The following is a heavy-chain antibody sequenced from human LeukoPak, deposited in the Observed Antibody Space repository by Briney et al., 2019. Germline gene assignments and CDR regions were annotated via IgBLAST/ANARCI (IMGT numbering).Heavy chain of an antibody. CDR1: GDSISSGDYY. CDR2: IYSSGST. J-gene: IGHJ4*02. V-gene: IGHV4-61*02. Sequence: SETLSLTCTVSGDSISSGDYYWSWIRLPAGKGLEWIGRIYSSGSTIYNPSLKSRVTISLGTSKNQYSLKLTSVPAADTAIYYCARGPLQSLFDDWGQGTLVTVSS. CDR3: ARGPLQSLFDD.